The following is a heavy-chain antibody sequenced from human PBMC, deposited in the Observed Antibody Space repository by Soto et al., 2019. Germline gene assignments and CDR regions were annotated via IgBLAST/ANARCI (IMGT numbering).Heavy chain of an antibody. Sequence: PSQTLSLTCAISGDSVSSKAAAWNWIRQSPSRGLEWLGRTYYRSKWSTDYAVSVKGRTTVKPDTSKNQFSLQLNSVTPEDTAVYYCARALAGSYDYWGQGTLVTVSS. V-gene: IGHV6-1*01. CDR2: TYYRSKWST. CDR1: GDSVSSKAAA. CDR3: ARALAGSYDY. D-gene: IGHD1-26*01. J-gene: IGHJ4*02.